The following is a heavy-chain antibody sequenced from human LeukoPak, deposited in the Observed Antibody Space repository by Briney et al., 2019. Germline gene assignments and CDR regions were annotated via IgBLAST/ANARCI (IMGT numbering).Heavy chain of an antibody. J-gene: IGHJ4*02. V-gene: IGHV1-2*02. CDR3: ATGVATAFTY. Sequence: ASVKVSCKASGYTFTGYYIHWVRQAPGQGLEWMVFINPDSGDSYSAPKFQGRFTMTRDTSISTASMEVSWLTSDDTAVYYCATGVATAFTYWGQGTLVIVSS. CDR1: GYTFTGYY. CDR2: INPDSGDS. D-gene: IGHD5-12*01.